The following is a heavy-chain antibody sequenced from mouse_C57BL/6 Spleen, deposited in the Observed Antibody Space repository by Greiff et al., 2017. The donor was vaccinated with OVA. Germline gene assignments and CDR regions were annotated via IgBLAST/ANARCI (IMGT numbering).Heavy chain of an antibody. J-gene: IGHJ2*01. CDR3: ARSRYYGSFFYH. CDR1: GYTFTSYT. D-gene: IGHD1-1*01. V-gene: IGHV1-4*01. Sequence: QVQLKQSGAELARPGASVTMSCKASGYTFTSYTMNWVKQRPGQGLEWIGYINPSSGYTKYNQKFKDKAPLTASKSSSTAYMQLSSLTAEDSAVYYCARSRYYGSFFYHWGQGTTLTVSS. CDR2: INPSSGYT.